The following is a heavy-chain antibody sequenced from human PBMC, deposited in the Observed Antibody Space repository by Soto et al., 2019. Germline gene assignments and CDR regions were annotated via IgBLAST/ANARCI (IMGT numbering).Heavy chain of an antibody. D-gene: IGHD3-10*01. CDR2: INPILSMS. CDR3: ATNYGSGYRAFDY. CDR1: GDTFSFYT. Sequence: QVQLVQSGAEVKKPGSSVKVSCKASGDTFSFYTINWVRQAPGLGLEWMGRINPILSMSNYAQKFQGRVTITADKSTSTAYMERSSLRSDDTAMYYCATNYGSGYRAFDYWGQGALVTVSS. J-gene: IGHJ4*02. V-gene: IGHV1-69*02.